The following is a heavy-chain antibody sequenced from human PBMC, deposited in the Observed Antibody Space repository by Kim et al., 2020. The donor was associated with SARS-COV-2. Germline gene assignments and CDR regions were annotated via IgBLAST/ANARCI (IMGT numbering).Heavy chain of an antibody. Sequence: GGSLRLSCVASGFTFSDYYMSWIRQAPGKGLEWVSYISSSGGTIYYADSVKGRFTISRDNAKNSLYLQMNSLRPEDTAVYYCARVGSGTMVRGVIVFDWGQGTLVTVSS. CDR1: GFTFSDYY. D-gene: IGHD3-10*01. CDR3: ARVGSGTMVRGVIVFD. CDR2: ISSSGGTI. J-gene: IGHJ4*02. V-gene: IGHV3-11*01.